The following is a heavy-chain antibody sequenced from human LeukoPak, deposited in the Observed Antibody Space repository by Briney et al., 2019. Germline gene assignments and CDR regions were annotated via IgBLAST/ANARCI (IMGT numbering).Heavy chain of an antibody. CDR1: GFTFSSYS. V-gene: IGHV3-7*05. CDR2: IKQDGNQK. D-gene: IGHD2-15*01. CDR3: ARVQGYCSGGSCFPWDY. Sequence: LGGSLRLSCAASGFTFSSYSMSWVRQAPGKGLEWVANIKQDGNQKYYVDSVKGRFTISRDNAQNSLYLQMNSLRAEETAVYYCARVQGYCSGGSCFPWDYWGQGALVTVSS. J-gene: IGHJ4*02.